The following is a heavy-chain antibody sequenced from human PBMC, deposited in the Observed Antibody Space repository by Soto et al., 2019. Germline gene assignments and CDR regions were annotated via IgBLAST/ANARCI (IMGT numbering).Heavy chain of an antibody. CDR2: MNPNNGNT. Sequence: ASVKVSCKASGYTFTSYAINWVRQAPGQGLEWMGWMNPNNGNTGYAQKFQVRLTMTRNTSISTAYMELSSLRSEDTAVYYCARGGEIHLGQLCQYWGQGTLVTVSS. CDR3: ARGGEIHLGQLCQY. J-gene: IGHJ4*01. V-gene: IGHV1-8*02. D-gene: IGHD3-16*01. CDR1: GYTFTSYA.